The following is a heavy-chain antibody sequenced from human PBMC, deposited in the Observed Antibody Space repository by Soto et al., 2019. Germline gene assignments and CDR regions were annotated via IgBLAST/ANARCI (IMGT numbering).Heavy chain of an antibody. CDR3: ARGTGGLDCTNGVCYTGYYYYYMDV. CDR2: INPSGGST. D-gene: IGHD2-8*01. V-gene: IGHV1-46*03. CDR1: GYTFTSYY. J-gene: IGHJ6*03. Sequence: ASVKVSCKASGYTFTSYYMHWVRQAPGQGLEWMGIINPSGGSTSYAQKFQGRVTMTRDTSTSTVYMELSSLRSEDTAVYYCARGTGGLDCTNGVCYTGYYYYYMDVWGKGTTVTVSS.